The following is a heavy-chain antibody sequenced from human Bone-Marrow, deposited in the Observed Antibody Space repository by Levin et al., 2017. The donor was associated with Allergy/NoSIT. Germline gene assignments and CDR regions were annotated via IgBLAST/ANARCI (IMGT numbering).Heavy chain of an antibody. J-gene: IGHJ4*01. CDR2: INHSGST. D-gene: IGHD3-10*01. CDR3: ARMLRNYYGSGSYDRTYYFDY. Sequence: SETLSLTCAVYGGSFRGYYWSWIRQPPGKGLEWIGEINHSGSTNYNPSLKSRVTISVDTSKNQFSLKLTSVTAADTAVYYCARMLRNYYGSGSYDRTYYFDYWGQGTLVTVSS. V-gene: IGHV4-34*01. CDR1: GGSFRGYY.